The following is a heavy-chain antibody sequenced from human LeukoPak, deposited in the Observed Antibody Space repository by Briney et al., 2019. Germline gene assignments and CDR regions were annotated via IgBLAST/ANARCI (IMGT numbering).Heavy chain of an antibody. CDR1: GYTFTGYY. Sequence: ASVEVSCKASGYTFTGYYMHWVRQAPGQGLEWMGWINPNSGGTNYAQKFQGRVTMTRDTSISTAYMELSRLRSDDTAVYYCARDLYYDFWSGYLPHDYWGQGTLVTVSS. CDR2: INPNSGGT. V-gene: IGHV1-2*02. CDR3: ARDLYYDFWSGYLPHDY. J-gene: IGHJ4*02. D-gene: IGHD3-3*01.